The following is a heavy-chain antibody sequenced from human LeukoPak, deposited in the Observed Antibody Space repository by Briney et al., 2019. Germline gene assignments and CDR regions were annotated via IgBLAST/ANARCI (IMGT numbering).Heavy chain of an antibody. Sequence: PSETLSLTCTASGGSVSSYYWSWIRQPAGKGLEWIGRIYTSGSTNYNPSLKSRVTMSVDTSKNQFSLKLSSVTAADTAVYYCAREVGTNYFQAYYYYYMDAWGKGTTVTVSS. CDR3: AREVGTNYFQAYYYYYMDA. CDR1: GGSVSSYY. V-gene: IGHV4-4*07. D-gene: IGHD4/OR15-4a*01. CDR2: IYTSGST. J-gene: IGHJ6*03.